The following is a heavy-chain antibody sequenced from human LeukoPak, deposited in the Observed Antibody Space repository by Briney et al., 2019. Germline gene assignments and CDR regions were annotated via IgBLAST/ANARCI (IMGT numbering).Heavy chain of an antibody. CDR2: IYYSGST. D-gene: IGHD1-14*01. CDR3: ARARPPGAPYYFDY. CDR1: GGSISSGGYY. V-gene: IGHV4-31*03. Sequence: SQTLSLTCTVSGGSISSGGYYWGWVRQHPGTGLEWLGYIYYSGSTYYNPSLKSRVTISVDTSKNQFSLKLSSVTAADTAVYYCARARPPGAPYYFDYWGQGTLVTVSS. J-gene: IGHJ4*02.